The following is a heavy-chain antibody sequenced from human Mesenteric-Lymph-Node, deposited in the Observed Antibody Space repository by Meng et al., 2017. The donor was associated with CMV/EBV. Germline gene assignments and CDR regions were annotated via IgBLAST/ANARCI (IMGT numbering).Heavy chain of an antibody. Sequence: CKASGYTFSDYYMHWVRQAPGQGLEWMGRMKPNGGDTNYAERFQGRVTMTRDTSTSTVYMDLSSLTPEDTAVYYCARPQYSSGWSLFYWGQGTLVTVSS. V-gene: IGHV1-2*06. CDR2: MKPNGGDT. CDR3: ARPQYSSGWSLFY. D-gene: IGHD6-19*01. J-gene: IGHJ4*02. CDR1: GYTFSDYY.